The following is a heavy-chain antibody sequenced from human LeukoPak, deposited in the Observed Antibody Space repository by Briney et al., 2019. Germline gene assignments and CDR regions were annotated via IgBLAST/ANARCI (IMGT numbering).Heavy chain of an antibody. Sequence: PRGSLRLSCAASGFTFRSYAMRWVRQAPGKGLGRGAVISYEGSNKYSADSVKGRFTISRDNSKNTLYLQMNSLRAEDTAVYYCARDGTTDYGDYVGGFFGYWGQGTLVTVSS. J-gene: IGHJ4*02. V-gene: IGHV3-30*04. D-gene: IGHD4-17*01. CDR2: ISYEGSNK. CDR3: ARDGTTDYGDYVGGFFGY. CDR1: GFTFRSYA.